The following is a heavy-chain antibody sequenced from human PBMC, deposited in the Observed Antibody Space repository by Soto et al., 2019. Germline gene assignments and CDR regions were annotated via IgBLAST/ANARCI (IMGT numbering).Heavy chain of an antibody. J-gene: IGHJ4*02. Sequence: QVQLQESGPGLVKPSGTLSLTCAVSSGSISSSNWWRWVRQPPGKGLEWIGEIAHTENTNYNPSIKSRVTIPLDKSKNQFSLRLTSVTAADTAVYYCARHLVMTGTRGFDHWGQGTLVTVSS. D-gene: IGHD3-9*01. CDR1: SGSISSSNW. CDR2: IAHTENT. CDR3: ARHLVMTGTRGFDH. V-gene: IGHV4-4*02.